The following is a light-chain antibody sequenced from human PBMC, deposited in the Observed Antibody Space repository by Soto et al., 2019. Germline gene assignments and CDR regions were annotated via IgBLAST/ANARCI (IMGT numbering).Light chain of an antibody. Sequence: DIQMTQSPSSLSASVGYRVTITCRASQSISRYLNWYQQKPGKAPNLLIYVASSLQSEVPSRFSGSGSGTDFTLTITSLQPEDFATYYCQKSYGTPITFGQGTRLEIK. CDR3: QKSYGTPIT. J-gene: IGKJ5*01. V-gene: IGKV1-39*01. CDR2: VAS. CDR1: QSISRY.